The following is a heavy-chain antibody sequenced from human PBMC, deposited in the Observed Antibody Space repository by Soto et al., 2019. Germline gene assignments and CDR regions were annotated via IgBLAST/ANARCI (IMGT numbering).Heavy chain of an antibody. CDR3: ARDNSAQGLYFDF. CDR1: GGSISDDTYY. V-gene: IGHV4-39*02. D-gene: IGHD6-25*01. Sequence: ETLSLTCTVSGGSISDDTYYWGWIRQPPGKGLEWIGSIYYSGTSSYNPSLKSRVSMSVDTSKKQLSLRLTSVTAADTAVYYCARDNSAQGLYFDFWGQGALVTVSS. J-gene: IGHJ4*02. CDR2: IYYSGTS.